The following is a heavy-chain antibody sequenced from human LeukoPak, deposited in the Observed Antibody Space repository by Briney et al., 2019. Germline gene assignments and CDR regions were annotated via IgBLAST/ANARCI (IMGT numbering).Heavy chain of an antibody. D-gene: IGHD3-22*01. J-gene: IGHJ3*02. CDR1: GYTFTGYY. CDR3: ASITMIVGNDAFDI. Sequence: ASVKVSCKASGYTFTGYYMHWVRQAPGQGLEWMGWINPNSGGTNYAQKFQGRVTMTRDTSISTAYMELSRLRSDDTAAYYCASITMIVGNDAFDIWGQGTMVTVSS. V-gene: IGHV1-2*02. CDR2: INPNSGGT.